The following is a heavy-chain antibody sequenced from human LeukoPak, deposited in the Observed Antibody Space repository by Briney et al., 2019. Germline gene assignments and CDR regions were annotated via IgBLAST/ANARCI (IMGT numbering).Heavy chain of an antibody. V-gene: IGHV3-21*01. CDR2: ISPRGSST. D-gene: IGHD3-10*01. J-gene: IGHJ4*02. CDR1: GFTFRSYT. CDR3: VRDFLGESGAGGC. Sequence: SGGSLRLSCAASGFTFRSYTMNWVRQAPGKGLDWVSSISPRGSSTYNADSVRGRFTISRGNAKDAVYLQMNSLRGEDTAVYYCVRDFLGESGAGGCWGQGTLVTVSS.